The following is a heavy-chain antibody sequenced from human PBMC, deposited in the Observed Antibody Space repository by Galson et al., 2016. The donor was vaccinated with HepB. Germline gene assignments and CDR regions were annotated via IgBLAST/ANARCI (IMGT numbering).Heavy chain of an antibody. Sequence: SLRLSCAASGFTFSTYGMNWVRQAPGKGLEWVSYINSSSGTRYYADSVKGRFTISSDNAKNSLYLQMNGLRVEDTAVYYCARGLDYWGQGTLVTVSS. CDR3: ARGLDY. CDR1: GFTFSTYG. CDR2: INSSSGTR. J-gene: IGHJ4*02. V-gene: IGHV3-48*01.